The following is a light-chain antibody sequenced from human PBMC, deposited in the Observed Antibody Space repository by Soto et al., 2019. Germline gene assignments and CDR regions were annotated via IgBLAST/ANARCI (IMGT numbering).Light chain of an antibody. CDR1: QSISRN. CDR3: QQYENWPRT. V-gene: IGKV3-15*01. J-gene: IGKJ1*01. CDR2: GAS. Sequence: IVMTQSPATLSVFPGERATLSCRASQSISRNLAWYQQQPGQAPRLLLYGASTRATGIPARFSGSGFGTEFTLTISSLQSEDFAVYFCQQYENWPRTFGQGTKVDIK.